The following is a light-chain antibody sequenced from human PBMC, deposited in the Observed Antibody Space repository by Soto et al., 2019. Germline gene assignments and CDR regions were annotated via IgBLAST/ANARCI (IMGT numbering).Light chain of an antibody. Sequence: EIVMTQSPATLSVSPGERGTLSCRASQSVSSNLAWYQQKAGQAPRLLIYGASTRATGIPARFSGSGSGTEFTLTISSLQSEDVAVYYCQEYNNWPYTFGQGTKLEIK. J-gene: IGKJ2*01. CDR1: QSVSSN. CDR3: QEYNNWPYT. V-gene: IGKV3-15*01. CDR2: GAS.